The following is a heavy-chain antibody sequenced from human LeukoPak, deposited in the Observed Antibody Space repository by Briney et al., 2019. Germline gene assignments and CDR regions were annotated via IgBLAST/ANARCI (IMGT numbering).Heavy chain of an antibody. Sequence: QAGGSLRLSCAASGFTFDDYAMHWVRQAPGKGLEWVSAISGSGGSTYYADSVKGRFTISRDNSKNTLYLQMNSLRAEDTAVYYCANLRLRLYEYWGQGTLVTVSS. D-gene: IGHD5-12*01. CDR1: GFTFDDYA. CDR3: ANLRLRLYEY. J-gene: IGHJ4*02. CDR2: ISGSGGST. V-gene: IGHV3-23*01.